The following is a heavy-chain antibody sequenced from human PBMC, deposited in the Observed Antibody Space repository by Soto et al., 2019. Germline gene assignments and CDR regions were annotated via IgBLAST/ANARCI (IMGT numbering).Heavy chain of an antibody. CDR3: ARDPQVGYGDSDGAFDI. V-gene: IGHV3-66*01. CDR2: IYSGGST. Sequence: EVQLVESGGGLVQPGGSLRLSCAASGFTVSSNYMSWVRQAPGKGLEWVSVIYSGGSTYYADSVKGRFTISRDNSKNTLYLQMNSLRAEDTAVYYCARDPQVGYGDSDGAFDIWGQGTMVTVSS. D-gene: IGHD4-17*01. CDR1: GFTVSSNY. J-gene: IGHJ3*02.